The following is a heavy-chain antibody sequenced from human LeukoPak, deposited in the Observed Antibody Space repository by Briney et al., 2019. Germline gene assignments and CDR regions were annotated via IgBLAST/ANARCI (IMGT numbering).Heavy chain of an antibody. CDR3: GKDPNGDYVGAFDFQR. CDR1: GFAFGDYA. D-gene: IGHD4-17*01. CDR2: ITGSGATT. V-gene: IGHV3-23*01. J-gene: IGHJ1*01. Sequence: PGGSLRLSCTASGFAFGDYAMSWVRQAPGKGLEWVSAITGSGATTYYADSVRGRFTIYRDNSKNTLYLQMNSLRGEDTAVYYCGKDPNGDYVGAFDFQRWGQGTLVTVSS.